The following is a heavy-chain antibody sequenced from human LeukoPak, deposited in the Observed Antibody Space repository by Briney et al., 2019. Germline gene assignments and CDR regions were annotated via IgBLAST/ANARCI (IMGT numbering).Heavy chain of an antibody. V-gene: IGHV3-7*03. J-gene: IGHJ4*02. Sequence: PGGSLRLSCAASGFTLSSYWMNWVRQAPGKGLEWVANIKQDGSQKYYVDSVKGRFTISRDNAKNSLYLQMNSLRAEDTAVYYCARWYGFPKYYFDYWGQGTLVTVSS. CDR3: ARWYGFPKYYFDY. CDR1: GFTLSSYW. D-gene: IGHD3-10*01. CDR2: IKQDGSQK.